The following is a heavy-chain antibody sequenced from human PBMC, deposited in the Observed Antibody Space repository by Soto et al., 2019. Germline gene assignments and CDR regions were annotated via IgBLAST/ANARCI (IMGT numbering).Heavy chain of an antibody. CDR2: IKQDGSEK. V-gene: IGHV3-7*05. J-gene: IGHJ6*03. CDR3: ARVPRIAAAGTSPDYYYMDV. CDR1: GFTFTNYW. Sequence: GGSLRLSCAASGFTFTNYWMTWVRQAPGRGLEWVANIKQDGSEKHYVDSVRGRFTISRDNAQNSLYLQMNSLRAEDTAVYYCARVPRIAAAGTSPDYYYMDVWGKGTTVTVSS. D-gene: IGHD6-13*01.